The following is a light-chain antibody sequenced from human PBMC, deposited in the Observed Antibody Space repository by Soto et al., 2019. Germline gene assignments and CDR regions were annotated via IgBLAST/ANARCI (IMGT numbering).Light chain of an antibody. CDR3: SSYPPS. CDR1: SSDAGDYNF. V-gene: IGLV2-14*01. CDR2: DVS. Sequence: QSALTQPASVSGSPGQSITISCTGTSSDAGDYNFVSRSLQHPGRAPRLIISDVSNRPSGISNRFSGSKSGNTASLTISGLQAEDEADYYCSSYPPSFGSGTKLTVL. J-gene: IGLJ1*01.